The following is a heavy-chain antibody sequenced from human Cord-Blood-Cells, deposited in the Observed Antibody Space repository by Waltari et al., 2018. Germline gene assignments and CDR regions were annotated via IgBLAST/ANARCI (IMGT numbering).Heavy chain of an antibody. CDR3: AKDIGGDIVLMVYAY. J-gene: IGHJ4*02. D-gene: IGHD2-8*01. V-gene: IGHV3-9*01. Sequence: EVQLVESGGGLVQPGRSLRLSCAASGFTFDDYAMHWVRQAPGKGLEWVSGISLDGGSICYADSVKCRFTISGDNAKNCLYLQMNSLRAEDTALYYCAKDIGGDIVLMVYAYWGQGTLVTVSS. CDR2: ISLDGGSI. CDR1: GFTFDDYA.